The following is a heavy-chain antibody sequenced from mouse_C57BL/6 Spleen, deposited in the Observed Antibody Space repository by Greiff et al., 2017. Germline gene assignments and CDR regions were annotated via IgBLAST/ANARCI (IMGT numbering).Heavy chain of an antibody. D-gene: IGHD1-1*02. CDR3: ARWYTADY. CDR1: GFTFSSYA. V-gene: IGHV5-4*03. J-gene: IGHJ2*01. Sequence: DVMLVESGGGLVKPGGSLKLSCAASGFTFSSYAMSWVRQTPEKRLEWVATISDGGSYTYYPDNVKSRFTISRDNAKNNLYLQNGHLKSEDTAMYYCARWYTADYWGQGTTLTVSS. CDR2: ISDGGSYT.